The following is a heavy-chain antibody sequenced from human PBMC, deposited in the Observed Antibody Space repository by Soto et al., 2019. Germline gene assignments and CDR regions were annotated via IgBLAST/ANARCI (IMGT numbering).Heavy chain of an antibody. Sequence: QVQLQQWGAGLLKPSETLSLTCAVYGGSFSGYYWSWIRQPPGKGLEWIGEINHSGSTNYNPSLKSRVTISVDTSKNQFSLKLSSVTAADTAVYYCARVRWGAAAGRYYYYGMDVWCQGTTVTVSS. J-gene: IGHJ6*02. CDR2: INHSGST. D-gene: IGHD6-13*01. CDR1: GGSFSGYY. CDR3: ARVRWGAAAGRYYYYGMDV. V-gene: IGHV4-34*01.